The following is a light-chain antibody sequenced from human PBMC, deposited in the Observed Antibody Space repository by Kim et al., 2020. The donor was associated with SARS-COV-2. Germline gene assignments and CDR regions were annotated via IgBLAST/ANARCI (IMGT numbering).Light chain of an antibody. V-gene: IGLV2-14*03. CDR3: SSYTSSSTVV. CDR2: DVS. J-gene: IGLJ2*01. Sequence: GQPMTISCTGTSSDVGGYIYVTWYQQHPGKAPKLMIYDVSYRPSGVSNRFSGSKSGNTASLTISGLQAEDEADYYCSSYTSSSTVVFGGGTQLTIL. CDR1: SSDVGGYIY.